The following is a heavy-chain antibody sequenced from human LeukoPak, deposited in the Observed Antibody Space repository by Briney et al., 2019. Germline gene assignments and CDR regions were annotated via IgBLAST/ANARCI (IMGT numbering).Heavy chain of an antibody. CDR2: INPNSGGT. D-gene: IGHD6-19*01. Sequence: ASVKVSCKASRYTFTGYYMHWVRQAPGPGLEWMGWINPNSGGTNHAQTFQGRVTMTMDTSITTTYMELSRTRCEAQAVSYYARPPQASSGWSDPFDYWGQGTLVTVSS. CDR3: ARPPQASSGWSDPFDY. CDR1: RYTFTGYY. J-gene: IGHJ4*02. V-gene: IGHV1-2*02.